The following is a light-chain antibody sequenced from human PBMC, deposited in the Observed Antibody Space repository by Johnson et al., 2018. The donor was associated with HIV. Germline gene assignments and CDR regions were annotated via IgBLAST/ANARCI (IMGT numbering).Light chain of an antibody. CDR3: GTWVGSLSACV. CDR2: ENN. J-gene: IGLJ1*01. CDR1: TSSIGNNY. Sequence: QSVLTQPPSVSAAPGQKVTISCSGSTSSIGNNYVSWYQHLPGTAPKLLIYENNKRPSGIPARFSGSKSGTSATLAITGLQTGDEADYYCGTWVGSLSACVFGTGTKVTVL. V-gene: IGLV1-51*02.